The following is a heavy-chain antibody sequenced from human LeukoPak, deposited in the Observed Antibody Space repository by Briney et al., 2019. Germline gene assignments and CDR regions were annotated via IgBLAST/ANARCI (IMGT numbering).Heavy chain of an antibody. CDR3: ARDCLSGYYYDTRRKLNYYYGMDV. Sequence: ASVKVSCKASGYTFTSYGISWVRQAPGQGLEWMGWISAYNGNTNYAQKLQGRVTMTTDTSTSTAYMELRSLRSDDTAVHYCARDCLSGYYYDTRRKLNYYYGMDVWGQGTTVTVSS. V-gene: IGHV1-18*01. D-gene: IGHD3-22*01. J-gene: IGHJ6*02. CDR2: ISAYNGNT. CDR1: GYTFTSYG.